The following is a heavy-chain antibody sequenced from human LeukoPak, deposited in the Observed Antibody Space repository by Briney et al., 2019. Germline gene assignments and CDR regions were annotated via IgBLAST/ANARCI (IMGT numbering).Heavy chain of an antibody. Sequence: GSSVKVSCKASGGTFSSYAISWVRQAPGQGLEWMGRIIPILGIANYAQKFQGRVTITADKSTSTAYMKLSSLRSEDTAVYYCARGLATIKSYYYYGMDVWGQGTTVTVSS. V-gene: IGHV1-69*04. D-gene: IGHD5-24*01. CDR1: GGTFSSYA. J-gene: IGHJ6*02. CDR2: IIPILGIA. CDR3: ARGLATIKSYYYYGMDV.